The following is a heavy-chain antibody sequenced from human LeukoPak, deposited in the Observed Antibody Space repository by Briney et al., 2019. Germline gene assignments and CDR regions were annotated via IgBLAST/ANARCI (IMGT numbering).Heavy chain of an antibody. CDR3: ARAAGIWSGYSTVPYYYYMDV. J-gene: IGHJ6*03. D-gene: IGHD3-3*01. CDR2: IYYSGST. Sequence: PSETLSLTCTVSGGSISSYYWSWIRQPPGKGLEWIGYIYYSGSTNYNPSLKSRVTISVDTSKNQFSLKLSSVTAADTAVYYCARAAGIWSGYSTVPYYYYMDVWGKGTTVTVSS. V-gene: IGHV4-59*01. CDR1: GGSISSYY.